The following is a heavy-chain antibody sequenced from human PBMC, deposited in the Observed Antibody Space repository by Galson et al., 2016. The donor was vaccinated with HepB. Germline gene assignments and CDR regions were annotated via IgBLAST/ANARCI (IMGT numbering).Heavy chain of an antibody. CDR3: ERRLYDSSSVGANAFDI. CDR2: MNPNSGKI. D-gene: IGHD3-22*01. CDR1: GYTFTNYD. J-gene: IGHJ3*02. Sequence: SVKVSCKASGYTFTNYDINWVRQATGQGLEWMGWMNPNSGKIGFAQKFPGRDTMTRKTPISKAYMELSSLRSEDTSVYYCERRLYDSSSVGANAFDIWGQGTMVTVSS. V-gene: IGHV1-8*01.